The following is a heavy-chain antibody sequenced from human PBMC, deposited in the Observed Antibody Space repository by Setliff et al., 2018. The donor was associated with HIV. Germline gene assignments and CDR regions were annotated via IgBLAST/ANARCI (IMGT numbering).Heavy chain of an antibody. Sequence: ASVKVSCKTSDYTFLSYGISWVRQAPGQGLEWMGWVSPYNGDTKYAHKFQGRVTMTTDTSARTGYMELRNLRSDDTAVYYCARYNFWSGYESDYWGQGTLVTVSS. CDR1: DYTFLSYG. D-gene: IGHD3-3*01. J-gene: IGHJ4*02. V-gene: IGHV1-18*01. CDR2: VSPYNGDT. CDR3: ARYNFWSGYESDY.